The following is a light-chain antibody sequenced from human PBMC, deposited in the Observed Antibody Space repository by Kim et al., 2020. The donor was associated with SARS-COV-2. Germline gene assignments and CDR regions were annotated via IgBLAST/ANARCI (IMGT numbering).Light chain of an antibody. J-gene: IGKJ3*01. V-gene: IGKV3-20*01. CDR2: GAS. Sequence: SAGERCTIYCWASESVSSSYLAWYQQKPGQAPRLLIYGASSRATGIPDRFSGSGSGTDFTLTISRLEPEDFAVYYCQQYGSSPFTFGPGTKVDIK. CDR1: ESVSSSY. CDR3: QQYGSSPFT.